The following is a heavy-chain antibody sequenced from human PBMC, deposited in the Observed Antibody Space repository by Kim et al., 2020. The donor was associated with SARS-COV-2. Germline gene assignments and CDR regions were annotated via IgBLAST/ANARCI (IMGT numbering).Heavy chain of an antibody. D-gene: IGHD2-15*01. Sequence: GGSLRLSCAASGFTFSSYSMNWVRQAPGKGLEWVSSISSSSSYIYYADSVKGRFTISRDNAKNSLYLQMNSLRAEDTAVYYCARYCSGGSCYFYYYYYGMDVWGQGTTVTVSS. V-gene: IGHV3-21*01. CDR2: ISSSSSYI. CDR3: ARYCSGGSCYFYYYYYGMDV. CDR1: GFTFSSYS. J-gene: IGHJ6*02.